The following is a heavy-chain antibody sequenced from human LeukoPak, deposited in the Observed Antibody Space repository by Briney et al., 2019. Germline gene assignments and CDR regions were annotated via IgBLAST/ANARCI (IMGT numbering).Heavy chain of an antibody. CDR3: ARDPSGRRPMYYFDY. CDR2: ISYDESNK. CDR1: GFTFSSYA. Sequence: GRSLRLSCAASGFTFSSYAMHWVRQAPGKGLEWVAVISYDESNKYYADSVKGRFTISRDNSKNTLYLQMNSLRAEDTAVYYCARDPSGRRPMYYFDYWGQGTLVTVSS. J-gene: IGHJ4*02. D-gene: IGHD3-3*01. V-gene: IGHV3-30-3*01.